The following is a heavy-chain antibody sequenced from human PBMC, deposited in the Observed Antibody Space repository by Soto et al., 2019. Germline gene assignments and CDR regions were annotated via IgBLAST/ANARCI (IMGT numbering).Heavy chain of an antibody. CDR1: GGTFGSYA. CDR2: IIPIFGTA. J-gene: IGHJ6*02. V-gene: IGHV1-69*06. Sequence: ASVKVSCKACGGTFGSYAMSWVRQAPEQGLEWMAGIIPIFGTANYAQKFQGRVTITADKSTSTAYMELSSLRSEDTAVYYCARGSYYDFWSGYYSFYYYGMDVWGQGTTVTVSS. D-gene: IGHD3-3*01. CDR3: ARGSYYDFWSGYYSFYYYGMDV.